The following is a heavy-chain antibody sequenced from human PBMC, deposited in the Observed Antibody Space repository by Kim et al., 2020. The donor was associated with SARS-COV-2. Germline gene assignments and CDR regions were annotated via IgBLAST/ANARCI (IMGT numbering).Heavy chain of an antibody. Sequence: GRSLRLSCAVSGFTFDDYAMHWVRQAPGKGLEWVSGISWNSGRIGYADSVKGRFTISRDNAKNSLYLQMNSLRAEDTALYYCAIDIAVADFYYFDYWGQGTLVTVSS. J-gene: IGHJ4*02. V-gene: IGHV3-9*01. D-gene: IGHD6-19*01. CDR1: GFTFDDYA. CDR2: ISWNSGRI. CDR3: AIDIAVADFYYFDY.